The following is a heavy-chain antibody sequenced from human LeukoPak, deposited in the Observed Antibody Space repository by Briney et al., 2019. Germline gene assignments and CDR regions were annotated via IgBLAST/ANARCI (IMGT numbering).Heavy chain of an antibody. D-gene: IGHD3-22*01. CDR3: ARDLSAYYYDSSAAFDI. J-gene: IGHJ3*02. V-gene: IGHV4-59*12. CDR2: IYYSGST. CDR1: GDSITSYY. Sequence: SETLSLTCTVSGDSITSYYWSWIRQPPGKGLEWIGSIYYSGSTYYNPSLKSRVTISVDTSKNQFSLKLSSVTAADTAVYYCARDLSAYYYDSSAAFDIWGQGTMVTVSS.